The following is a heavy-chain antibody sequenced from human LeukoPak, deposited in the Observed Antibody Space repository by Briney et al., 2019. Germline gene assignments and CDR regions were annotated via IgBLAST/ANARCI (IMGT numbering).Heavy chain of an antibody. CDR2: IYPGDSDT. CDR1: GYSFTTYW. CDR3: ATTAGYSGYDFPT. J-gene: IGHJ5*02. D-gene: IGHD5-12*01. V-gene: IGHV5-51*01. Sequence: GESLKISRKGSGYSFTTYWIGWVRQMPGKGLEWMGIIYPGDSDTRYSPSFQGQVTISADKSISTAYLQWSSLKASDTAMYYCATTAGYSGYDFPTWGQGTLVTVSS.